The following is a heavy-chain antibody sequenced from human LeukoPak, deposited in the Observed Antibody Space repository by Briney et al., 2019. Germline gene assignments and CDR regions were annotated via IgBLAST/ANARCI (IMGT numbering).Heavy chain of an antibody. CDR3: AKEVQQGGLFDY. Sequence: GGSLRLSCAASGFTFNIYAMSWVRQAPGKGLDWVSSISGSGNSTYYADSVRGRFTISRDNTKNTLFLQMNSLRAEDTAVYYCAKEVQQGGLFDYWGQGTLVTVSS. V-gene: IGHV3-23*01. J-gene: IGHJ4*02. D-gene: IGHD6-13*01. CDR1: GFTFNIYA. CDR2: ISGSGNST.